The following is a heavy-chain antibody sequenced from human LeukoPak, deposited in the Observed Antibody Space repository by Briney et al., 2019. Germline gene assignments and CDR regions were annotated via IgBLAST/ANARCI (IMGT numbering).Heavy chain of an antibody. CDR2: ISAYTGNT. J-gene: IGHJ4*02. Sequence: ASVKVSCEASGYTFTSYDINWVRQATGQGLEWMGWISAYTGNTNYAQKIQGRVTMTTDTSTNTAYMELRSLRSDDTAVYYCARDRPQSSSDYWGQGNLVTVSS. CDR3: ARDRPQSSSDY. V-gene: IGHV1-18*01. CDR1: GYTFTSYD. D-gene: IGHD6-6*01.